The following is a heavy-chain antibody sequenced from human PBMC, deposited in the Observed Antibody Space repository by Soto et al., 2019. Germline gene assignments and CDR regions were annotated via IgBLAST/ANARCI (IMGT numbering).Heavy chain of an antibody. D-gene: IGHD6-13*01. CDR1: GDSIRSSSY. CDR3: RRSSRYSTDV. J-gene: IGHJ6*02. V-gene: IGHV4-39*01. Sequence: SETLSLTCTVSGDSIRSSSYWGWIRQPPGKGLEWIGSIYSTGNTYYNPSLNSQVTISVDTSKNQFSLNVISVTAAGTAVYYCRRSSRYSTDVWGQGTTVT. CDR2: IYSTGNT.